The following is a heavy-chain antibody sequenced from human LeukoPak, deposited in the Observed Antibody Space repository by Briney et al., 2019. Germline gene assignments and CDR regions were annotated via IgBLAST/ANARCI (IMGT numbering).Heavy chain of an antibody. CDR2: ISADGTPP. D-gene: IGHD1-26*01. Sequence: GGSLRLSCAASGFLLSDYWVHWFRQVPGKGPVWVSLISADGTPPQYADFVKGRFTVFRDNTQNTAYLQMNSLRVEDTAVYYCARMPWETSPLWGQGTLVAVSS. J-gene: IGHJ4*02. CDR1: GFLLSDYW. CDR3: ARMPWETSPL. V-gene: IGHV3-74*01.